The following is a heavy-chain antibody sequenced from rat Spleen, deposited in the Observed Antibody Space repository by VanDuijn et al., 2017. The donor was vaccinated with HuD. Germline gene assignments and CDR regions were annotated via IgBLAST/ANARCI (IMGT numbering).Heavy chain of an antibody. CDR2: ISYEGTST. CDR3: ARHEDYGGYSRDYFGY. V-gene: IGHV5-22*01. J-gene: IGHJ2*01. D-gene: IGHD1-11*01. Sequence: QLVESGGGLVQPGRSMKLSCAASGFTFSDYYMAWVRQAPKKGLEWVASISYEGTSTYYGDSVKGRFTISRDNAKSTLYLQMNSLRSEDTATYFCARHEDYGGYSRDYFGYWGQGVMVTVSS. CDR1: GFTFSDYY.